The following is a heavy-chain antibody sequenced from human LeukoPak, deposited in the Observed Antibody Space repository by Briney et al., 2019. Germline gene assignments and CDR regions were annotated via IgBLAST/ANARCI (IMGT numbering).Heavy chain of an antibody. CDR3: ARRGYSSSWNVFYLDY. V-gene: IGHV1-18*01. J-gene: IGHJ4*02. D-gene: IGHD6-13*01. CDR1: GYTFTNYG. CDR2: IDSYNGNT. Sequence: ASVKVSCKASGYTFTNYGINWVRQAPGQGLEWMGWIDSYNGNTNYAQKVQDRVTMTTDRSTNTVYMELRSLTSDDTAVYYCARRGYSSSWNVFYLDYWGQGTLVTVSS.